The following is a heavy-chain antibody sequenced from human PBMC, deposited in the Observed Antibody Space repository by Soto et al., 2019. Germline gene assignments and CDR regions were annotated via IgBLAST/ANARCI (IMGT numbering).Heavy chain of an antibody. CDR1: GFSLYTGGVG. D-gene: IGHD3-16*01. Sequence: QITLKESGPTLVKPTQTLTLTCTFSGFSLYTGGVGVGWIRQPPGKALEWLALIYWNDDKRYSPSLKSRLTITKDTSKNQVVLTMTNMDPVDTATYYCAHSLSGTYVYSYYDYGLDVCGQGTTVTVSS. J-gene: IGHJ6*02. CDR3: AHSLSGTYVYSYYDYGLDV. V-gene: IGHV2-5*01. CDR2: IYWNDDK.